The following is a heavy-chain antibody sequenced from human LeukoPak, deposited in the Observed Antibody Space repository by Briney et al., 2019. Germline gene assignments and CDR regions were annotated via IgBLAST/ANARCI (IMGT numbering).Heavy chain of an antibody. J-gene: IGHJ6*04. CDR3: ARDRQYYYGSGSAYGMDV. D-gene: IGHD3-10*01. V-gene: IGHV3-48*03. CDR1: GFTFSSYE. Sequence: GGSLRLSCAASGFTFSSYEMNWVRQAPGKGLEWVSYISSSGGTIYYADSVKGRFTISRDNAKNSLYLQMNSLRAEDTAVYYCARDRQYYYGSGSAYGMDVWGKGTTVTVSS. CDR2: ISSSGGTI.